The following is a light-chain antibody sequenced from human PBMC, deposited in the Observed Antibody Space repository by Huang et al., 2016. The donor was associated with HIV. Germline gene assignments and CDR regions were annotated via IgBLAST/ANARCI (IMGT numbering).Light chain of an antibody. J-gene: IGKJ1*01. CDR3: QQYNTSPRT. V-gene: IGKV3-15*01. CDR1: QSVFKN. Sequence: ENLMTQSPSTLSVSPGASATLSCRASQSVFKNLAWYPQKPGQAPKLLIYCSSTRAAGIPARFSGSGAGTDFTLTISSLQSEDFAVYYCQQYNTSPRTFGQGTKVEV. CDR2: CSS.